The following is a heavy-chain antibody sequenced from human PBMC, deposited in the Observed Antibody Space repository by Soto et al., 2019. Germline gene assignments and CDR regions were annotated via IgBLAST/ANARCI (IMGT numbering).Heavy chain of an antibody. CDR2: IYYNGNT. Sequence: SETLSLTCTVSGGSISTDYWSWIRQPPGKGLEWIGCIYYNGNTYYNPSLTSRVTVSKDTSKNQLSLKLTSVTAADTAVYFCVRSLAMIPNFDYWGQGALVTVSS. CDR3: VRSLAMIPNFDY. CDR1: GGSISTDY. D-gene: IGHD3-22*01. J-gene: IGHJ4*02. V-gene: IGHV4-59*08.